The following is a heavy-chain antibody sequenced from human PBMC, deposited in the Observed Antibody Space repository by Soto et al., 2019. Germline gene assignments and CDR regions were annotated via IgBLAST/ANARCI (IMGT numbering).Heavy chain of an antibody. J-gene: IGHJ4*02. D-gene: IGHD6-19*01. CDR3: AREDVGGKLIY. CDR1: GFTFSSHG. CDR2: IWYDGSNT. V-gene: IGHV3-33*01. Sequence: QVQLVESGGGVVQPGRSLRLSCEASGFTFSSHGMHWVRQAPGKGLEWVAVIWYDGSNTYYVDSVKGRFTISRDNSKNTLYLQMNSLRAEDTAVYYCAREDVGGKLIYWGQGTPVTVSS.